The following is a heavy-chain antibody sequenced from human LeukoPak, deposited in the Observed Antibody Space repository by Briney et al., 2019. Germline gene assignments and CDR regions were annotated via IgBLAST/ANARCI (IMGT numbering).Heavy chain of an antibody. CDR2: INHSGST. V-gene: IGHV4-34*01. CDR3: ARRRQYDSSLFWNFDL. D-gene: IGHD6-6*01. J-gene: IGHJ2*01. Sequence: SETLSLTCAVYGGSFSGYYWSWIRQSPGKGLEWIGEINHSGSTNYNPSLKSRVTISVDTSKNQFSLKLNPVTAADTAVYYCARRRQYDSSLFWNFDLWGRGTLVTASS. CDR1: GGSFSGYY.